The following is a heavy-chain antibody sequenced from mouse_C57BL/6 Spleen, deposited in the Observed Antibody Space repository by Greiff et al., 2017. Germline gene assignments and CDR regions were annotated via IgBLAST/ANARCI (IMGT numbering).Heavy chain of an antibody. V-gene: IGHV5-4*01. Sequence: EVQGVESGGGLVKPGGSLKLSCAASGFTFSSYAMSWVRQTPEKRLEWVATISDGGSYTYYPDNVKGRFTISRDNAKNTLYLQMSHLRSEDTAMYYCAIDNPRHRFDYWGEGATLTVSS. CDR2: ISDGGSYT. J-gene: IGHJ2*01. CDR1: GFTFSSYA. CDR3: AIDNPRHRFDY.